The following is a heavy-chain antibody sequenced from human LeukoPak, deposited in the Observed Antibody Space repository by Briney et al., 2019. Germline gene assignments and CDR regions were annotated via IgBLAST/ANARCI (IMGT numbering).Heavy chain of an antibody. J-gene: IGHJ6*02. CDR3: ARDHHGDYVAYYYGMDV. CDR2: IIPIFGTA. CDR1: GGTFISYA. V-gene: IGHV1-69*13. D-gene: IGHD4-17*01. Sequence: ASVKVSCKASGGTFISYAISWVRQAPGQGLEWMGGIIPIFGTANYAQKFQGRVTITADESTSTAYMELSSLRSEDTAVYYCARDHHGDYVAYYYGMDVWGQGTTVTVSS.